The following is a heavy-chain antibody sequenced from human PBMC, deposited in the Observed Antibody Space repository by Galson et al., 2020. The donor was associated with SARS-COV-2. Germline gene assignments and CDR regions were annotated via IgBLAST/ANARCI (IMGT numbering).Heavy chain of an antibody. CDR3: ARGQVALLWFGGLFRWCVP. CDR1: GYTFTSYD. CDR2: MNPNSGNT. Sequence: ASVKVSCKASGYTFTSYDINWVRQATGQGLEWMGWMNPNSGNTGYAQKFQGRVTMTSNTSISTAYMELSSLRSEDTAVYYCARGQVALLWFGGLFRWCVPWGQGTLVPVSS. D-gene: IGHD3-10*01. V-gene: IGHV1-8*01. J-gene: IGHJ5*02.